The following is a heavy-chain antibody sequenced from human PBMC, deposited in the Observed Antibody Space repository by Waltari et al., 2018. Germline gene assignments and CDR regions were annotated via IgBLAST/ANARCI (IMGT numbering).Heavy chain of an antibody. D-gene: IGHD2-15*01. V-gene: IGHV3-23*01. J-gene: IGHJ4*02. CDR3: AKEGPLGYCSGGSCYWRPFDY. CDR2: ISGSGGST. CDR1: GFTFSSYA. Sequence: EVQLLESGGGLVQPGGSLRLSCAASGFTFSSYAMSWVRQDPGKGPEWVSAISGSGGSTYYADSVKGRFTISRDNSKNTLYLQMNSLRAEDTAVYYCAKEGPLGYCSGGSCYWRPFDYWGQGTLVTVSS.